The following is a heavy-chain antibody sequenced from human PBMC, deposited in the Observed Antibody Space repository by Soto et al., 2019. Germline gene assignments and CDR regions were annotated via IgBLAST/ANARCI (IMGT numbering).Heavy chain of an antibody. J-gene: IGHJ3*02. Sequence: ASVKVSCKASGYTFTSYGISWVRQAPGQGLEWMGWISAYNGNTNYAQKLQGRVTMTTDTSTSTAYMELRSLRSDDTAVYYCARDRCSGGSCLHDAFDIWGQGTMVTVSS. CDR3: ARDRCSGGSCLHDAFDI. D-gene: IGHD2-15*01. CDR2: ISAYNGNT. V-gene: IGHV1-18*04. CDR1: GYTFTSYG.